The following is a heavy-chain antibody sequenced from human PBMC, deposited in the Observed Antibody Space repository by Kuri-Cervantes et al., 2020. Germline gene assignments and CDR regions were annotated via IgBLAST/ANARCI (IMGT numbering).Heavy chain of an antibody. J-gene: IGHJ6*02. Sequence: SVKVSCKASGGTFSSYAISWVRQAPGQGLEWMGGIIPIFGTANYAQKFQSRVTITADESTSTAYMELSSLRSEDTAVYYCARGAAMDPNYYYGMDVWGQGTTVTVSS. CDR3: ARGAAMDPNYYYGMDV. D-gene: IGHD5-18*01. V-gene: IGHV1-69*13. CDR1: GGTFSSYA. CDR2: IIPIFGTA.